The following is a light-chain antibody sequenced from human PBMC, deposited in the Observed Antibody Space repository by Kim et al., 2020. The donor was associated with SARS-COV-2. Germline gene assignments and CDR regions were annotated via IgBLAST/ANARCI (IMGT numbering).Light chain of an antibody. J-gene: IGKJ4*02. V-gene: IGKV3-11*01. CDR2: DAI. CDR1: QSISTY. Sequence: LSPGERATLSCRASQSISTYIVWYQQKSGQAPRLLIYDAIDRATGIPARFSGSGFGTDFTLTISSLEPEDFAVYYCQQRAKWPLTFGGGTKVEIK. CDR3: QQRAKWPLT.